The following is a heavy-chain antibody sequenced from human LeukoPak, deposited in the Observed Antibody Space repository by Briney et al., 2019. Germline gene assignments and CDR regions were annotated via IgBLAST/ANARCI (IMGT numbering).Heavy chain of an antibody. V-gene: IGHV4-39*01. CDR1: GGSVSSSSYY. CDR3: ARQRFGELWLHAFDY. CDR2: IYYSGST. Sequence: SETLSLTCSVSGGSVSSSSYYWVWIRQSPGKGLEWIGSIYYSGSTYYNPSLKSRVTKSVDTSKNQFSLKVSSVSAADTAVYYCARQRFGELWLHAFDYWGQGTLVTVAS. J-gene: IGHJ4*02. D-gene: IGHD3-10*01.